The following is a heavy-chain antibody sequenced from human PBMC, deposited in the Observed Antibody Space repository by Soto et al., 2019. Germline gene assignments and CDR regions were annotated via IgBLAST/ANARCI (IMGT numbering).Heavy chain of an antibody. Sequence: GASVKVSCKASGYTFTSYYMHWVRQAPGQGLEWMGIINPSGGSTSYAQKFQGRVTMTRDTSTSTVYMELSSLRSEDTAVYYCARGRLGYGPPRSYYYYYGMDVWGQGTTVTVSS. V-gene: IGHV1-46*01. J-gene: IGHJ6*02. CDR2: INPSGGST. CDR1: GYTFTSYY. CDR3: ARGRLGYGPPRSYYYYYGMDV. D-gene: IGHD5-18*01.